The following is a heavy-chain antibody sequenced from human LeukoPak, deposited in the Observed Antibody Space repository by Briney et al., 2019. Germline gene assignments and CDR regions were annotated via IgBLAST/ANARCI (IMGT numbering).Heavy chain of an antibody. D-gene: IGHD4-17*01. CDR1: GGTFSSYT. CDR3: ARSPEIYGDYLFDY. Sequence: SVKVSCKASGGTFSSYTISWVRQAPGQGLEWMGRIIPILGIANYAQKFQGRVTITADKSTSTAYMELSSLRSEDTAVYYCARSPEIYGDYLFDYWGQGTRVTVSS. CDR2: IIPILGIA. J-gene: IGHJ4*02. V-gene: IGHV1-69*02.